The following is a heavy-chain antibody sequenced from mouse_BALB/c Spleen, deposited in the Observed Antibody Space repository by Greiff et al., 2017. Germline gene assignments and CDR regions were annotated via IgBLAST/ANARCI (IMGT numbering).Heavy chain of an antibody. Sequence: EVKLMESGGGLVKPGGSLKLSCAASGFTFSSYAMSWVRQTPEKRLEWVASISSGGSTYYPDSVKGRFTISRDTARNILYLQMSSLRSEDTAMYYCARDYGRDYFDYWGQGTTLTVSS. CDR3: ARDYGRDYFDY. V-gene: IGHV5-6-5*01. D-gene: IGHD1-1*01. CDR1: GFTFSSYA. CDR2: ISSGGST. J-gene: IGHJ2*01.